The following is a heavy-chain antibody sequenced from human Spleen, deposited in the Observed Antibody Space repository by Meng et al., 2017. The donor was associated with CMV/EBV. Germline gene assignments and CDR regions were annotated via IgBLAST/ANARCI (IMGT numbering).Heavy chain of an antibody. V-gene: IGHV5-51*01. CDR1: GYSFSTSW. CDR2: IYAGDSDT. Sequence: SGYSFSTSWIAWVRQVPGKGLEWMGVIYAGDSDTTYSPAFQGQVTISVDKSISTAYLQWSRLRASDTAVYYCARRLSRGSASRWFDPWGQGTLVTV. CDR3: ARRLSRGSASRWFDP. J-gene: IGHJ5*02. D-gene: IGHD1-26*01.